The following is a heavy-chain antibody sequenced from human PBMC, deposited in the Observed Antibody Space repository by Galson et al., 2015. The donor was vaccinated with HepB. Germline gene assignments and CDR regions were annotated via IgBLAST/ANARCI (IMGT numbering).Heavy chain of an antibody. V-gene: IGHV3-30*04. J-gene: IGHJ3*02. CDR2: ISYDGSNK. D-gene: IGHD5-18*01. CDR1: GFTFSSYA. CDR3: ARGTEDTAMVYRDDAFDI. Sequence: SLRLSCAASGFTFSSYAMHWVRQASGKGLEWVAVISYDGSNKYYADSVKGRFTISRDNSKNTLYLQMNSLRAEDTAVYYCARGTEDTAMVYRDDAFDIWGQGTMVTVSS.